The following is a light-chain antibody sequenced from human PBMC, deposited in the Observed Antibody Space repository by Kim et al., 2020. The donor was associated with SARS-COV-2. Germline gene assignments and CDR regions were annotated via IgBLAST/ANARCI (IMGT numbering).Light chain of an antibody. CDR2: AAS. CDR1: QSISTF. V-gene: IGKV1-39*01. J-gene: IGKJ4*01. CDR3: QQSYNRPPT. Sequence: GDRVTITCRASQSISTFLNWYQQKPGKAPKLLIYAASNLQSGVPSRFSGSGSGTDFTLTISSLQPGDFASYFCQQSYNRPPTFGGGTKVDIK.